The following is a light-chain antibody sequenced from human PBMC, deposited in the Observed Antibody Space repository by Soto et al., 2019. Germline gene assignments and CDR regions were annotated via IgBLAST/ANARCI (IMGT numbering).Light chain of an antibody. CDR1: GSEIGAYNL. CDR3: CSYSGTVAYV. J-gene: IGLJ1*01. Sequence: QPVLTQPASVPAPPGQSITISCVRTGSEIGAYNLVSWYQQHPGKAPTLIICEVNTRPSGISNRFSGSTSGDTASLTISVFLSLCEADSFCCSYSGTVAYVFGTGTKXTV. CDR2: EVN. V-gene: IGLV2-23*02.